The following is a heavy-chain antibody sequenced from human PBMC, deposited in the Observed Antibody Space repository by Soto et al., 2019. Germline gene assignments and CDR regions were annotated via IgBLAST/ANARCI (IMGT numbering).Heavy chain of an antibody. CDR2: IDSSGEK. Sequence: QVTLKESGPVLVKPTETLTVRCTVSGLSSTDSGMGVSWIRQPPGQPLEWLAHIDSSGEKSYRTFLKSRLALSKDTSESQLVLTMTNMDPADTATYYCARRHLAVAVSPWFDAWGQGIPVTVSS. CDR3: ARRHLAVAVSPWFDA. D-gene: IGHD6-19*01. J-gene: IGHJ5*02. CDR1: GLSSTDSGMG. V-gene: IGHV2-26*01.